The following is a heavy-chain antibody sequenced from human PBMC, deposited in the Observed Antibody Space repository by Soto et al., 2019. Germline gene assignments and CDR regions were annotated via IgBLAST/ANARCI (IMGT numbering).Heavy chain of an antibody. J-gene: IGHJ6*02. Sequence: QVQLVQSGAEVKKPGSSVKVSCKTSRDTFNKYAFNWVRQAPGQGLEWMGWIIPIFSSRNYAEKFQSRVTTTTDDTTCTAYMALRSVIFEDTAVFYCASSETYLGVWGQGTPVTVSS. V-gene: IGHV1-69*01. CDR2: IIPIFSSR. CDR1: RDTFNKYA. CDR3: ASSETYLGV.